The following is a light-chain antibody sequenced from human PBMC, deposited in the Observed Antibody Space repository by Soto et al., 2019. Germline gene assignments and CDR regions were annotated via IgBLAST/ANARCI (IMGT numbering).Light chain of an antibody. Sequence: DIQMTQSPSSLSASVGDRVTITCRASQSISSYLNWYQQRPGKAPKLLIYAASSLQSGVSSRFSGSESGTEFTLTISSLQPDDFATYYCQQYSGDSRTFGQGTTVDIK. CDR2: AAS. V-gene: IGKV1-39*01. CDR1: QSISSY. J-gene: IGKJ1*01. CDR3: QQYSGDSRT.